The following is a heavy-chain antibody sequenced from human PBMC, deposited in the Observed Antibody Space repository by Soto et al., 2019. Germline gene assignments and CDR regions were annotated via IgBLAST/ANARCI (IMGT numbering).Heavy chain of an antibody. CDR2: IYYSGST. CDR1: GGSISSSSYY. V-gene: IGHV4-39*01. D-gene: IGHD3-3*01. J-gene: IGHJ6*02. Sequence: QLQLQESGPGLVKPSETLSLTCTVSGGSISSSSYYWGWIRQPPGKGLEWIGSIYYSGSTYYNPSLKSRVTIPVDPPKTRVSLKLRSVPAPGTAVYYCARQPAGNYDFWSGYYAYYYYGMDVWGQGTTVTVSS. CDR3: ARQPAGNYDFWSGYYAYYYYGMDV.